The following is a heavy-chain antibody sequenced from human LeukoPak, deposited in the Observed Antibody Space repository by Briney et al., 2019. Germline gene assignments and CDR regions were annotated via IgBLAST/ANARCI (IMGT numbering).Heavy chain of an antibody. CDR1: GFPFTNYW. Sequence: GGSLRLSCAASGFPFTNYWMIWVRQAPGKRPEWVGNINQGGSETNYVDSVKGRFSISRDNAKNSLYLQMSSLRAEDTAVYYCATDRKVGTWDPRFDYWGQGALVTVSS. CDR2: INQGGSET. CDR3: ATDRKVGTWDPRFDY. V-gene: IGHV3-7*01. D-gene: IGHD4-23*01. J-gene: IGHJ4*02.